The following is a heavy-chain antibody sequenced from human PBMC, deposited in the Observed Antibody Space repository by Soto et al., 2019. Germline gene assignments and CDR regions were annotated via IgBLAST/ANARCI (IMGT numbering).Heavy chain of an antibody. CDR3: ARVRGHGMDV. CDR2: IWYDGSNK. J-gene: IGHJ6*02. CDR1: GFTFSSYG. Sequence: QVQLVESGGGVVQPGRSLRLSCAASGFTFSSYGMHWVRQAPGKGLEWVAVIWYDGSNKYYADSVKGRFTISRDNSKNTLYRQMNSRRSEDTAGYYCARVRGHGMDVWGQGTTVTVSS. D-gene: IGHD3-10*01. V-gene: IGHV3-33*01.